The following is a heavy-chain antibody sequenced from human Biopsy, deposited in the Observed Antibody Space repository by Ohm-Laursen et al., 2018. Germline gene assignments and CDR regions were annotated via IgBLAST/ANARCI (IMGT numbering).Heavy chain of an antibody. D-gene: IGHD3-16*02. Sequence: ASVKVSCKVSGYTLTALSMHWVRQAPGRGLEWMGGFAPENGKTIYAQKFQGRVTMTEDTSTDTAYMELSSLRSEDTAVYYCTRVRTFGGVIGGYYFDSWGQGILVTVSS. CDR1: GYTLTALS. J-gene: IGHJ4*02. CDR2: FAPENGKT. V-gene: IGHV1-24*01. CDR3: TRVRTFGGVIGGYYFDS.